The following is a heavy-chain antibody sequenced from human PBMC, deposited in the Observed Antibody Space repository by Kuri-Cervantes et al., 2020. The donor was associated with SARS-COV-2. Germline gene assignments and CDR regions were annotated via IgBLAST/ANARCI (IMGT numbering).Heavy chain of an antibody. CDR2: ISAYNGNT. J-gene: IGHJ4*02. Sequence: ASVKVSCKASGYTFTTYAIIWVRQAPGQGLEWMGWISAYNGNTHYAQKFQDRITMTTDIPTSTAYMELTSLRSDDTAVYYCARFHWYYDFWSGHGYWGQGTLVTVSS. V-gene: IGHV1-18*01. D-gene: IGHD3-3*01. CDR3: ARFHWYYDFWSGHGY. CDR1: GYTFTTYA.